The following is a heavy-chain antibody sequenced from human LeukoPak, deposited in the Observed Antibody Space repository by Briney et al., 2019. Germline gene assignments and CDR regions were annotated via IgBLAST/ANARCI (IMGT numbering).Heavy chain of an antibody. J-gene: IGHJ4*02. D-gene: IGHD6-13*01. CDR1: GFTFSSYA. V-gene: IGHV3-23*01. CDR2: ISGSGGST. CDR3: ARDHLAAAAAFDY. Sequence: GGSLRLSCAASGFTFSSYAMSWVRQAPGKGLEWVSAISGSGGSTYYADSVKGRFTISRDNAKNSLYLQMNSLRAEDTAVYYCARDHLAAAAAFDYWGQGTLVTVSS.